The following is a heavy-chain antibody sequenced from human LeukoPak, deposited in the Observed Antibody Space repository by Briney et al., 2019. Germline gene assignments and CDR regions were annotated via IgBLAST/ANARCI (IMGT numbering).Heavy chain of an antibody. J-gene: IGHJ5*02. CDR2: INHSGST. CDR3: ARGGGDYWGNWFDP. D-gene: IGHD4-17*01. Sequence: SQTLSLTCAVYGGSFSGYYWSWIRQPPGKGLEWSGEINHSGSTKYNPSLKSRVTISVDTSKNQFSLKLSSVTAADTAVYYCARGGGDYWGNWFDPWGQGTLVTVSS. V-gene: IGHV4-34*01. CDR1: GGSFSGYY.